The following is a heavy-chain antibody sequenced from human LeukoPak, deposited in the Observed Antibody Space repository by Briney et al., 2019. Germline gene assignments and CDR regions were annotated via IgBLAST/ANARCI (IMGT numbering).Heavy chain of an antibody. D-gene: IGHD5-18*01. V-gene: IGHV4-30-2*01. CDR2: IYHSGST. Sequence: PSETLSLTCAVSGGSISSGGYSWSWIRQPPGKGLEWIGYIYHSGSTYYNPSLKSRVTISVDRSKNQFSLKLSSVTAADTAVYYCARGVTPVYFDNWGQGTLVTVSS. CDR3: ARGVTPVYFDN. J-gene: IGHJ4*02. CDR1: GGSISSGGYS.